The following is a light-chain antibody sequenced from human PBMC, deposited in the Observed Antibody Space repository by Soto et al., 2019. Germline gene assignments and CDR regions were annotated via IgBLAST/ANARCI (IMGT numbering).Light chain of an antibody. CDR2: DAS. V-gene: IGKV1-33*01. Sequence: QITQSPSSLSASVGDRVAITCQATQDIMKYLNWYQQKPGKAPKLLIYDASSLETGVPSRFSGSGSGTDFTFTISSLQPEDIATYYCQHYHNHPITFGQGTRLEIK. CDR1: QDIMKY. J-gene: IGKJ5*01. CDR3: QHYHNHPIT.